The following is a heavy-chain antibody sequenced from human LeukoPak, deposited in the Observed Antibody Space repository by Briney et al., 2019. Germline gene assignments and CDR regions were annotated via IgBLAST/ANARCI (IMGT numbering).Heavy chain of an antibody. D-gene: IGHD2-2*01. CDR2: INHSGST. Sequence: PSETLSLTCAVYGGSFSGYYWSWIRQPPGKGLEWIGEINHSGSTNYNPSLKSRVTISVDTSKNQFSLKLSSVTAADTAVYYCARGGYCSSTSCYLRSYYYGMDVWGQGTTVTVSS. CDR3: ARGGYCSSTSCYLRSYYYGMDV. J-gene: IGHJ6*02. CDR1: GGSFSGYY. V-gene: IGHV4-34*01.